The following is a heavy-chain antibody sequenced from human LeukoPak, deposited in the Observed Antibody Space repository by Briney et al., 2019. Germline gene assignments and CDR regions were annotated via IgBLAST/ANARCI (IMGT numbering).Heavy chain of an antibody. Sequence: PETLSLTCTVSGGSIRSSYYYWGWIRQPPGKGLEWIGSIYDSGSTYYNPSLKSRVTISVDTSKNQFSLKLSSVTAADTAVYYCARRTGFDSGHYFDYWGQGILVTVSS. CDR3: ARRTGFDSGHYFDY. D-gene: IGHD6-19*01. V-gene: IGHV4-39*01. CDR2: IYDSGST. J-gene: IGHJ4*02. CDR1: GGSIRSSYYY.